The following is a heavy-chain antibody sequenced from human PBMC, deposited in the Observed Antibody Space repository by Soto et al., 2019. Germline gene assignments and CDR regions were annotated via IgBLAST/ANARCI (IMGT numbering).Heavy chain of an antibody. CDR1: GGTFSSYA. V-gene: IGHV1-69*01. CDR3: ARGGYRHYYYYYGMDV. CDR2: IIPIFGTA. Sequence: QVQLVQSGAEVKKPGSSVKVSCTASGGTFSSYAISWVRQAPGQGLEWMGGIIPIFGTANYAQKFQGRVTITADESTSTAYMELSSLRSEDTAVYYCARGGYRHYYYYYGMDVWGQGTTVTVSS. D-gene: IGHD5-12*01. J-gene: IGHJ6*02.